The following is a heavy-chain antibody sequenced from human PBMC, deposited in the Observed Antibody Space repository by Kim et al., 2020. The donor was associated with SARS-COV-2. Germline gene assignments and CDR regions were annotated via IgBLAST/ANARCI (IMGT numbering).Heavy chain of an antibody. D-gene: IGHD2-2*02. V-gene: IGHV3-7*01. Sequence: YVESVKGRFTVSRDNARNLLYLQMNSLRVEDTAVYYWARRPVPIFRYMDVWGKGTTVTVSS. J-gene: IGHJ6*03. CDR3: ARRPVPIFRYMDV.